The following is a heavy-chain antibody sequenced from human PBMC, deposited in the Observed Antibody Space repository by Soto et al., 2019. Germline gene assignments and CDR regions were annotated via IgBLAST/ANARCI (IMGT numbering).Heavy chain of an antibody. Sequence: PSGTMSLTCTVSGDSICPYYGTWIRQPPGKGLEWIGYVYYSGSVNYKSSLKSRVTMSVDTSKNQFSLRLNSVTAADTAVYYCARVTYDSFTAYSYYFDYWGQGTLVTVSS. J-gene: IGHJ4*02. CDR1: GDSICPYY. CDR2: VYYSGSV. D-gene: IGHD3-9*01. V-gene: IGHV4-59*01. CDR3: ARVTYDSFTAYSYYFDY.